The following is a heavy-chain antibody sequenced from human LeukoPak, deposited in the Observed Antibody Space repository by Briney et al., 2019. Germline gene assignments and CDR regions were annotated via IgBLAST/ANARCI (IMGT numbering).Heavy chain of an antibody. CDR2: IYYSGST. J-gene: IGHJ4*02. CDR1: GGSISSGGYY. D-gene: IGHD4-17*01. V-gene: IGHV4-31*03. Sequence: SETLSLTCTVSGGSISSGGYYWSWIRQHPGKGLEWIGYIYYSGSTYYNPSLKSRVTISVDTSKNQFSLKLSSVTAADTAVYYCARGGKSVTYYLDYWGQGTLVTVSS. CDR3: ARGGKSVTYYLDY.